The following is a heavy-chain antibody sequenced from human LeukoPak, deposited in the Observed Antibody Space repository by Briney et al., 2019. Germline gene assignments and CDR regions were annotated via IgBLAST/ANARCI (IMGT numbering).Heavy chain of an antibody. CDR3: ARSAPGGCYFDY. Sequence: PGGSLRLFCAASGFTFSSYAMHWVRQAPGKGLEWVAVISYDGSNKYYADSVKGRFTISRDNSKNTLYLQMNSLRAEDTAVYYCARSAPGGCYFDYWGQGTLVTVSS. V-gene: IGHV3-30-3*01. J-gene: IGHJ4*02. CDR2: ISYDGSNK. CDR1: GFTFSSYA. D-gene: IGHD6-6*01.